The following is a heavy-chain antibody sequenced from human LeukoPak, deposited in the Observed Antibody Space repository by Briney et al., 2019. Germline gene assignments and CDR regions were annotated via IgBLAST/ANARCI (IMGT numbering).Heavy chain of an antibody. Sequence: GGSLRLSCAASGFTVSSNYMSWVRQAPGKGLEWVSVIYSGGSTYYAGSVKGRFTITRDNSKNTLYLQMNSLRAEDTAVYYCARHNYYEWNYWGQGTLVTVSS. CDR2: IYSGGST. CDR3: ARHNYYEWNY. D-gene: IGHD3-22*01. V-gene: IGHV3-53*01. J-gene: IGHJ4*02. CDR1: GFTVSSNY.